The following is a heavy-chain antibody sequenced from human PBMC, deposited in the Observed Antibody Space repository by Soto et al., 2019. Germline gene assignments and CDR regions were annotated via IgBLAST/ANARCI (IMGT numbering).Heavy chain of an antibody. D-gene: IGHD1-26*01. J-gene: IGHJ3*02. V-gene: IGHV4-30-4*01. CDR2: IYYSGST. CDR1: GGSISSDNSY. CDR3: ARAGEVGATAFDI. Sequence: SETLSLTCTVSGGSISSDNSYWTWIRQPPGKGLEWIGCIYYSGSTYYNPSLKSRVTISVDTSKNQFSLKLSSVTAADTAVYYCARAGEVGATAFDIWGQGTMVTVSS.